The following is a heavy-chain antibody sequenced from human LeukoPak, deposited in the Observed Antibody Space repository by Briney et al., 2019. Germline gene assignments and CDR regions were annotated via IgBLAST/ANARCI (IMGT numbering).Heavy chain of an antibody. D-gene: IGHD6-19*01. CDR3: AKDAPYSSGWYAYFDY. CDR2: ISGSGGST. V-gene: IGHV3-23*01. J-gene: IGHJ4*02. CDR1: GFIFSSYA. Sequence: GGSLRLSCAASGFIFSSYAMSWVRQAPGKGLEWVSAISGSGGSTYYADSVKGRFTISRDNSKNTLYLQMNSLRAEDTAVYYCAKDAPYSSGWYAYFDYWGQGTLVTVSS.